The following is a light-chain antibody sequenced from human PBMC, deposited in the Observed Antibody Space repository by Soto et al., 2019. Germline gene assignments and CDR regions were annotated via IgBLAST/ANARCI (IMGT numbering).Light chain of an antibody. V-gene: IGKV1-5*03. CDR3: QQYNSYSPT. CDR1: QSISTW. J-gene: IGKJ1*01. CDR2: KAS. Sequence: DIQMTPSPSTLSASVGDRVTIICRASQSISTWLAWYQQEPGKAPKLLIHKASSLQSGVPSRFSGSGSGTDFTLTISSLHPDDFATYYCQQYNSYSPTFGQGTKVDIK.